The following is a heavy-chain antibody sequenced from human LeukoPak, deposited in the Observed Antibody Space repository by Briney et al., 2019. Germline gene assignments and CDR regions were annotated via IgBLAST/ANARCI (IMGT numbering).Heavy chain of an antibody. D-gene: IGHD2/OR15-2a*01. CDR2: IAYDGSNK. V-gene: IGHV3-30*07. CDR1: GFTFGHYA. J-gene: IGHJ4*02. Sequence: GRSLRLSCAASGFTFGHYAMHWVRQAPGKGLEWVAVIAYDGSNKFYADSVKGRLTISRDNSKNTLYLQMNSLRDEDTALYYCATGGSTFGYWGQGTLVTVSS. CDR3: ATGGSTFGY.